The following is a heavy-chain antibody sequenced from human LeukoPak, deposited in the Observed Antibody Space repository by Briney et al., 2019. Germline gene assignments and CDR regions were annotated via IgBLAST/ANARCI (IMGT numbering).Heavy chain of an antibody. CDR2: IKQDGSEK. Sequence: PGGSLRLSCAASGFTFSSYWMSWVRQAPGKGLEWVANIKQDGSEKYYVDSVKGRFTISRDNAKNSLYLQMNSLRAEDTAVYYCARECDRSGSKECRGGYFDYWGQGTLVTVSP. CDR1: GFTFSSYW. J-gene: IGHJ4*02. CDR3: ARECDRSGSKECRGGYFDY. V-gene: IGHV3-7*01. D-gene: IGHD3-22*01.